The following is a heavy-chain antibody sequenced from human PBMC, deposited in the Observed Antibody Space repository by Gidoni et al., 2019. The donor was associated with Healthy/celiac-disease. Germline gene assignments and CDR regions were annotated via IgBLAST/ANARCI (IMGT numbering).Heavy chain of an antibody. V-gene: IGHV3-7*01. CDR1: GFPFSSYW. J-gene: IGHJ5*02. CDR2: IKQDGSEK. CDR3: ARWVRDYYDSSGYYH. Sequence: EVQLVESGGGLVQPGGSLRLSCAASGFPFSSYWMSWVRQAPGKGLEWVANIKQDGSEKYYVYSVKGRFTISRDNAKNSLYLQMNSLRAEDTAVYYCARWVRDYYDSSGYYHWGQGTLVTVSS. D-gene: IGHD3-22*01.